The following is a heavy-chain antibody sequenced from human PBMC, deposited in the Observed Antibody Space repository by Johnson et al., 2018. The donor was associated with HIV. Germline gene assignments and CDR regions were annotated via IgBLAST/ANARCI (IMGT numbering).Heavy chain of an antibody. D-gene: IGHD4-17*01. CDR3: ARGYGDYSDFFDV. J-gene: IGHJ3*01. CDR1: GFSFSFYW. Sequence: VQLVESGGGLVQPGGSLRLSCAASGFSFSFYWMSWVRQAPGKGLEWVSVIYSGGNTFYADSVQGRFTISRDNSKNTLDLHMNSLRVEDTAVYYCARGYGDYSDFFDVWGQGTMVTVS. V-gene: IGHV3-66*01. CDR2: IYSGGNT.